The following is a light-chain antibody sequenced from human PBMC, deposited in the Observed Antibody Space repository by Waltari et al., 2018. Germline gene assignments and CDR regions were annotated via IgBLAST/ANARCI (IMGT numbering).Light chain of an antibody. V-gene: IGKV1-12*01. CDR3: QQAHTFPLT. J-gene: IGKJ4*01. CDR1: PDFGNW. Sequence: DIQLTQSPSSVSASVGDRRHLTCRASPDFGNWFAWFQQKPGKAPKLLIYAAYALQRGVPSRFSGSGSGTEFTLTINDLQPEDFATYYCQQAHTFPLTFGGGTKVEMK. CDR2: AAY.